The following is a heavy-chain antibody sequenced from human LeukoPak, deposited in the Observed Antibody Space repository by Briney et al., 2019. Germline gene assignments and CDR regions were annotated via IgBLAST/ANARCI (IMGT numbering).Heavy chain of an antibody. Sequence: ASVKVSCKASGYTFTGYYMHWVRQAPGQGLEWMGWINPNSGDTKYAQKFQGRVTVIRDTSISTAYMELSRLRPDDTAVYYCARESALEEQWLGGAFDIWGQGTMVTVSS. CDR3: ARESALEEQWLGGAFDI. J-gene: IGHJ3*02. D-gene: IGHD6-19*01. CDR1: GYTFTGYY. V-gene: IGHV1-2*02. CDR2: INPNSGDT.